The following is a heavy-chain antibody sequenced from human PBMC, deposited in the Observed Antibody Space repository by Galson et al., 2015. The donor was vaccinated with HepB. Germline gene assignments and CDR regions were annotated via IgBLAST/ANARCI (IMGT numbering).Heavy chain of an antibody. J-gene: IGHJ4*02. Sequence: SLRLSCAASGFTFSSYSMNWVRQAPGKGLEWVSSISSSSSYIYYADSVKGRFTISRDNAKNSLYLQMNSLRAEDTAVYYCARDPYGDYPGYYFDYWGQGTLVTVSS. CDR1: GFTFSSYS. D-gene: IGHD4-17*01. CDR2: ISSSSSYI. V-gene: IGHV3-21*01. CDR3: ARDPYGDYPGYYFDY.